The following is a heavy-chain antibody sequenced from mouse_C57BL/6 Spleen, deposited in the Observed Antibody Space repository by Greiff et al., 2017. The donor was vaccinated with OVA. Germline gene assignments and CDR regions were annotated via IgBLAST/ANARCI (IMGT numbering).Heavy chain of an antibody. D-gene: IGHD1-1*01. CDR1: GYTFTDYE. J-gene: IGHJ1*03. CDR3: TRRGITSVVAPGCYIDV. CDR2: IDPETGGT. V-gene: IGHV1-15*01. Sequence: QVQLQQSGAELVRPGASVTLSCKASGYTFTDYEMHWVKQTPVHGLEWIGAIDPETGGTAYNQKFKGKAILTADKSSSTAYMELRSLTSEDSAVYYCTRRGITSVVAPGCYIDVWGKGTTVTVSS.